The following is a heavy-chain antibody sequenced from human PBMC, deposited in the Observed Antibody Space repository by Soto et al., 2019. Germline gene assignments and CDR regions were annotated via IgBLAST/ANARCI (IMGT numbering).Heavy chain of an antibody. V-gene: IGHV3-21*01. CDR1: GFTFSSYS. Sequence: GGSLRLSCAASGFTFSSYSMNWVRQAPGKGLEWVSSISSSSYIYYADSVKGRFTISRDNAKNSLYLQMNSLRAEDTAVYYCARDRGIPGPFDPWGQGTLVTVSS. D-gene: IGHD5-18*01. CDR3: ARDRGIPGPFDP. J-gene: IGHJ5*02. CDR2: ISSSSYI.